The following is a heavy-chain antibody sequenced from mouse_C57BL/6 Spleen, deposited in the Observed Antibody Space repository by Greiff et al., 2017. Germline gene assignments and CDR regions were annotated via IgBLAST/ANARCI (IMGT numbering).Heavy chain of an antibody. CDR3: TRAGYGFSWFAY. V-gene: IGHV5-9-1*02. CDR2: ISSGGDYI. CDR1: GFTFSSYA. J-gene: IGHJ3*01. D-gene: IGHD1-1*01. Sequence: DVHLVESGEGLVKPGGSLKLSCAASGFTFSSYAMSWVRQTPEKRLEWVAYISSGGDYIYYADTVKGRFTISRDNARNTLYLQMSSLKSEDTAMYYCTRAGYGFSWFAYWGQGTLVTVSA.